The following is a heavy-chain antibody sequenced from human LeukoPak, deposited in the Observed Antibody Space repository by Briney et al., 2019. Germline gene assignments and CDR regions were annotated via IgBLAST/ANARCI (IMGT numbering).Heavy chain of an antibody. CDR3: ATARYYYYYMDV. CDR2: MNPNSGNT. J-gene: IGHJ6*03. V-gene: IGHV1-8*01. CDR1: RYTFTSYD. Sequence: EASVKVSCKASRYTFTSYDINWVRQATGQGLEWMGWMNPNSGNTGYAQKFQGRVTMTRNTSISTTYMALSSLRSDDTAVYYYATARYYYYYMDVWGKGTTVTVSS.